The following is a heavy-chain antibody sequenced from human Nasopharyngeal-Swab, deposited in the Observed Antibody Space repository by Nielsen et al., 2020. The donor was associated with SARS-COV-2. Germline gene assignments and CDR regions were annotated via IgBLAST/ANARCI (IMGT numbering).Heavy chain of an antibody. Sequence: WIRQPPGKGLEWIGYIYYSGSTNYNPSLKSRATISVDTSKNQFSLKLSSVTAADTAVYYCARDGELSYPFWGYFQHWGQGTLVTVSS. V-gene: IGHV4-59*01. CDR3: ARDGELSYPFWGYFQH. J-gene: IGHJ1*01. D-gene: IGHD3-10*01. CDR2: IYYSGST.